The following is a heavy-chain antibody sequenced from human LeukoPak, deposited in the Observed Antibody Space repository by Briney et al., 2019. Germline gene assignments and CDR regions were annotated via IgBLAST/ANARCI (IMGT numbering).Heavy chain of an antibody. CDR1: GFTFSSYA. J-gene: IGHJ3*02. CDR2: ISGSGGST. CDR3: AKDSSPGYSSSWYQPEHDAFGI. D-gene: IGHD6-13*01. V-gene: IGHV3-23*01. Sequence: GGSLRLSCAASGFTFSSYAMSWVRQAPGKGLEWVSAISGSGGSTYYADSVKGRFTISRDNSKNTLYLQMNSLRAEDTAVYYCAKDSSPGYSSSWYQPEHDAFGIWGQGTMVTVSS.